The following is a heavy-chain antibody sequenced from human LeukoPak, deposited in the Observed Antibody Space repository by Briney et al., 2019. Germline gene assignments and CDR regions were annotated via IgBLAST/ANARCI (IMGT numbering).Heavy chain of an antibody. CDR3: ANIVVVPAANFDY. J-gene: IGHJ4*02. CDR1: GGSISSSSYY. CDR2: IYYSGST. D-gene: IGHD2-2*01. V-gene: IGHV4-39*01. Sequence: SETLSLTCTVSGGSISSSSYYCGWIRQPPGKGLEWIGSIYYSGSTYYNPSLKSRVTISVDTSKNQFSLKLSSVTAADTAVYYCANIVVVPAANFDYWGQGTPVTVSS.